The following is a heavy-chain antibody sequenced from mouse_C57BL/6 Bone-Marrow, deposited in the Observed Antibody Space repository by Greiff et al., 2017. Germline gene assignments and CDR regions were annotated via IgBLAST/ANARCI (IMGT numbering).Heavy chain of an antibody. J-gene: IGHJ3*01. Sequence: EVKLVESGPVLVKPGASVKMSCKASGYTFTDYYMNWVKQSHGKSLEWIGVINPYTGGTSYNQKFKGKATLTVDKSSSTAYMALNSLTSEDSAVXYCARGLRFWFAYWGQGTLVTVSA. V-gene: IGHV1-19*01. CDR2: INPYTGGT. D-gene: IGHD1-1*01. CDR1: GYTFTDYY. CDR3: ARGLRFWFAY.